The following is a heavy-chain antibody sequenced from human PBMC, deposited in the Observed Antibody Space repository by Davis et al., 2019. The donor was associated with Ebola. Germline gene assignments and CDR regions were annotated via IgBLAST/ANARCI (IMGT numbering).Heavy chain of an antibody. CDR2: ISAYNGNT. D-gene: IGHD4-17*01. CDR3: ARASRTTVTTFYYGMDV. CDR1: GYTFTSYG. V-gene: IGHV1-18*01. Sequence: ASVKVSCKASGYTFTSYGISWVRQAPGQGLEWMGWISAYNGNTNYAQKLQGRVTMTTDTSTSTAYMELRSLRSDDTAVYYCARASRTTVTTFYYGMDVWGQGTTVTVSS. J-gene: IGHJ6*02.